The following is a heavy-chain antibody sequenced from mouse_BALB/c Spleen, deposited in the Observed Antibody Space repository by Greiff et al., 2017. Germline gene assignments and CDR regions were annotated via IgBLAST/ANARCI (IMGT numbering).Heavy chain of an antibody. CDR1: GYTFTSYV. Sequence: VQLQQSGPELVKPGASVKMSCKASGYTFTSYVMHWVKQKPGQGPEWIGYINPYNDGTKYNEKFKGKATLTSDKSSSTAYMELSSLTSEDSAVYYCAREEYGNYVRFAYWGQGTLVTVSA. CDR2: INPYNDGT. D-gene: IGHD2-10*02. V-gene: IGHV1-14*01. CDR3: AREEYGNYVRFAY. J-gene: IGHJ3*01.